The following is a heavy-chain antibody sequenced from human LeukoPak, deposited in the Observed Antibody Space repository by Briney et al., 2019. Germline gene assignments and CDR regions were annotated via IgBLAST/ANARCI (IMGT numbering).Heavy chain of an antibody. J-gene: IGHJ6*02. D-gene: IGHD2-2*01. CDR1: GGSISNYY. V-gene: IGHV4-4*07. CDR3: ARGRVWRIGTSSHDRYGMDV. Sequence: PSETLSLTCTVSGGSISNYYWSWIRQPAGKGLEWIGRFYTSGSTKYNPSLKSRVIMSVDTSKNHFFLKLRSVTAADTAVYYCARGRVWRIGTSSHDRYGMDVWGQGTAVTVSS. CDR2: FYTSGST.